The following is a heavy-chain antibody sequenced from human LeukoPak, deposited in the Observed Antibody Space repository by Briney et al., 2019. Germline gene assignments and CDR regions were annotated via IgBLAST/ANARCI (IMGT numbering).Heavy chain of an antibody. Sequence: GASVKVSCKASGYTFTSYDINWVRQATGQGLEWMGWMNPNSGNTGHAQKFQGRITITRNTSISTAYMELSSLRSEDTAVYYCARGRGHSVDYWGQGTLVTVSS. D-gene: IGHD3-10*01. CDR3: ARGRGHSVDY. V-gene: IGHV1-8*03. CDR2: MNPNSGNT. J-gene: IGHJ4*02. CDR1: GYTFTSYD.